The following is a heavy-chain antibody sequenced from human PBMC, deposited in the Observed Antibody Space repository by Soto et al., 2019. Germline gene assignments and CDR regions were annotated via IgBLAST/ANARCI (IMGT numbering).Heavy chain of an antibody. Sequence: QLQLQESGPGLLKPSETLSHSCSVAGGYISSTSYYWGWFRQPPGKGLEWIAGIYYTGSTYYNPSLKSPVTMSVDTSRNQFPLNLNSVTDEDPDVYYCAKHRYGAGRKGLSDYWGQGSLVIVSS. V-gene: IGHV4-39*01. J-gene: IGHJ4*02. CDR3: AKHRYGAGRKGLSDY. CDR1: GGYISSTSYY. D-gene: IGHD3-10*01. CDR2: IYYTGST.